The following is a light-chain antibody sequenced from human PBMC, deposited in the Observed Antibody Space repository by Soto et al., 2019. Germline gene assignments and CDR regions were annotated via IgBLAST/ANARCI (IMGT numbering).Light chain of an antibody. CDR2: GNS. CDR1: SSNIGAGYD. J-gene: IGLJ2*01. Sequence: QSVLTQPPSVSGAPGQRVTISCTGSSSNIGAGYDVHWYQQLPGTAPKLLIYGNSNRPSGVPDRFSGSKSGTSASLAITGLQDEDATDYYSQSYDRSLSRVFGGGSKLTGL. V-gene: IGLV1-40*01. CDR3: QSYDRSLSRV.